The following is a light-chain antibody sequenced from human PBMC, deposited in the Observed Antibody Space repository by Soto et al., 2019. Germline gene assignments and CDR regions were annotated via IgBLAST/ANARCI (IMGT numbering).Light chain of an antibody. CDR1: QSIRTN. CDR2: AAS. V-gene: IGKV1-39*01. Sequence: DIQMTQSPSSLSASVGDRVTITCRASQSIRTNLNWYQQKPGKAPSLLIYAASSLQNGVPSRFSGSGSGTDFTLTISSLQPEDSATYYCQQGDGSIRIFTFGPGTRVD. J-gene: IGKJ3*01. CDR3: QQGDGSIRIFT.